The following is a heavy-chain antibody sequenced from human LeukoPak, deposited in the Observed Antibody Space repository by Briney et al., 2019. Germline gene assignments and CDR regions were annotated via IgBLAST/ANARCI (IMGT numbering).Heavy chain of an antibody. CDR2: IYYSGST. CDR3: ARHHYDTNNYWVKYLDQ. Sequence: SETLSLTCTVSGGSISSSSYYWGWIRQPPGKGLEWIGSIYYSGSTYYNPSLKSRVTISVDTSKNQFSLKLSSVTAADTALYYCARHHYDTNNYWVKYLDQWGQGTLVTVSS. CDR1: GGSISSSSYY. V-gene: IGHV4-39*01. J-gene: IGHJ5*02. D-gene: IGHD3-22*01.